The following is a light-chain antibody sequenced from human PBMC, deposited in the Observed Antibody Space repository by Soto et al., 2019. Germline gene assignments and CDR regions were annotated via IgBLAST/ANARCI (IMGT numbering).Light chain of an antibody. CDR1: QSVSSN. J-gene: IGKJ2*01. CDR3: PQYDNWYT. CDR2: GAS. V-gene: IGKV3-15*01. Sequence: EIVVTQSPATLSVSPGERATLSCRASQSVSSNLAWYQQKPGQAPRLLIYGASTRATGVPARFSGSGSGTEFTLTISSLPSEDFAVYYCPQYDNWYTFGQGTKVDIQ.